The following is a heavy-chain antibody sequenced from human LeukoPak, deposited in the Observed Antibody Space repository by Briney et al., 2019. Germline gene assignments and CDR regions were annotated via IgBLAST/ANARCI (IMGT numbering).Heavy chain of an antibody. V-gene: IGHV5-51*01. J-gene: IGHJ4*02. D-gene: IGHD6-19*01. CDR2: IYPGDSDT. CDR1: GYSFTTYW. CDR3: ERRRMAVDGTVGFDY. Sequence: GESLKISCKGSGYSFTTYWIGWVRQMPGKGLEWMGIIYPGDSDTRYSPSFQGQVTISADNSINTAYLQWSSLKASDTAIYYCERRRMAVDGTVGFDYWGQGTLVTVSS.